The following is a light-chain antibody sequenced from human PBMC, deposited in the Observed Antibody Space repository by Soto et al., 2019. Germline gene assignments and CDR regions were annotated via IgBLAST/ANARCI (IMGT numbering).Light chain of an antibody. J-gene: IGKJ2*01. CDR3: QQHGSSPYT. Sequence: EIVLTQSPCTLSLSPWERSTLSFGASEIVSSSLAWYQQKPGQAPRLLIYGAASRATGIPDRFSGSGSGTDFTLTISRLEPEDFAVYFCQQHGSSPYTFGQGTKVDVK. CDR1: EIVSSS. V-gene: IGKV3-20*01. CDR2: GAA.